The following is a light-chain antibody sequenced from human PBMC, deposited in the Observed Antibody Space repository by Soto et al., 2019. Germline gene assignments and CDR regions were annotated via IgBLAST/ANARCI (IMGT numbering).Light chain of an antibody. CDR3: QQYGSSSWT. CDR2: GAS. J-gene: IGKJ1*01. CDR1: QSSSSNY. V-gene: IGKV3-20*01. Sequence: EIVLTQSPGTLSLSPGERATLSCRTSQSSSSNYLAWYQQKPGQAPRLLIYGASNRATGIPDRFSGSGSGTDFTLTISRLEPEDFAVYYCQQYGSSSWTFGQGTRWIS.